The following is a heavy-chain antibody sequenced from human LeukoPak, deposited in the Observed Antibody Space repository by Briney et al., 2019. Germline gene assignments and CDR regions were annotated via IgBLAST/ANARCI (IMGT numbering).Heavy chain of an antibody. CDR3: ANVRIAARNFDY. CDR2: ISSSSSYI. Sequence: GGSLRLSCAASGFTFSSYSMKWVRQAPGEGLGWVSSISSSSSYIYYADSVKGRFTISRDNAKNSLYLQMNSLRAEDTSVYYCANVRIAARNFDYRGQGTLVTVSS. CDR1: GFTFSSYS. D-gene: IGHD6-6*01. V-gene: IGHV3-21*01. J-gene: IGHJ4*02.